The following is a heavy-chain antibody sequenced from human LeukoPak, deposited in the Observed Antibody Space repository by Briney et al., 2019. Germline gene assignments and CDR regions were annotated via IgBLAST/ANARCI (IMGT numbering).Heavy chain of an antibody. J-gene: IGHJ4*02. Sequence: SETLSLTCTVSGGSISSTYYWGWIRQPPGKGLEWIGSIYHSGSTYYNPSLKSRVTISVDTSKNQFSLKLSSVTAADTAVYYCARDSSYGTHDYWGQGTLVTVSS. CDR3: ARDSSYGTHDY. CDR1: GGSISSTYY. D-gene: IGHD3-10*01. V-gene: IGHV4-38-2*02. CDR2: IYHSGST.